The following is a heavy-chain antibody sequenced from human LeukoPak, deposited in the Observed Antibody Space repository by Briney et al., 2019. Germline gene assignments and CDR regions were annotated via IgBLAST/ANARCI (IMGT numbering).Heavy chain of an antibody. Sequence: ASVKVSCKASGYTFTSHGISWVRQAPGQGLEWMGWISAYNGNTNYAQKLQGRVTMTTDTSTSTAYMELRSLRSDDTAVYYCARVLTSGSSYGMGVWGQGTTVTVSS. CDR3: ARVLTSGSSYGMGV. D-gene: IGHD1-26*01. CDR2: ISAYNGNT. V-gene: IGHV1-18*01. J-gene: IGHJ6*02. CDR1: GYTFTSHG.